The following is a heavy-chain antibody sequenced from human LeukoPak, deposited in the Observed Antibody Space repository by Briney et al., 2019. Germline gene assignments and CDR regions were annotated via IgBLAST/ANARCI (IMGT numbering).Heavy chain of an antibody. CDR1: GGSISSGDYC. J-gene: IGHJ4*02. V-gene: IGHV4-30-4*01. CDR2: SYYSGST. D-gene: IGHD5-24*01. Sequence: SETLSLTCTVSGGSISSGDYCWSWIRQSPGKGLEWIGYSYYSGSTYYNPSLKSRVTISVDTSKNQFSLKLSSVTAADTAVHYCARGRWPPLPTYWGQGTLVTVSS. CDR3: ARGRWPPLPTY.